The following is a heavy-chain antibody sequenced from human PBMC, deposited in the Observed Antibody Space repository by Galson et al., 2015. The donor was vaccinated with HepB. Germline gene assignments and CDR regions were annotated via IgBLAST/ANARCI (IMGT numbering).Heavy chain of an antibody. CDR1: GYTFTNYG. CDR3: ARGAKLVPAAMIGY. D-gene: IGHD2-2*01. CDR2: ISVYNGNT. Sequence: SVKVSCKASGYTFTNYGITWVRQAPGQELEWMGWISVYNGNTNYAQKFQDRVTMTTDTSTTTAYMDLRSLRSDDTAVYYCARGAKLVPAAMIGYRGQGTLVTVSS. V-gene: IGHV1-18*01. J-gene: IGHJ4*02.